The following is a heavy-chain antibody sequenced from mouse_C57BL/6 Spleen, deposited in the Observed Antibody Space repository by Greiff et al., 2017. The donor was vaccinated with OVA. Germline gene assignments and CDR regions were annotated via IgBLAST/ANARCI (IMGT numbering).Heavy chain of an antibody. J-gene: IGHJ4*01. CDR2: IWSDGST. CDR1: GFSLTSYG. Sequence: VQVVESGPGLVAPSQSLSITCTVSGFSLTSYGVHWVRQPPGKGLEWLVVIWSDGSTTYNSALKSRLSISKDNSKSQVFLKMNSLQTDDTAMYYCARHPVYGSSYFYAMDYWGQGTSVTVSS. V-gene: IGHV2-6-1*01. CDR3: ARHPVYGSSYFYAMDY. D-gene: IGHD1-1*01.